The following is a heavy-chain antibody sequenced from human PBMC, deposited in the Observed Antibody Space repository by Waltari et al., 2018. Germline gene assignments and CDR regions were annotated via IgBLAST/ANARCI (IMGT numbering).Heavy chain of an antibody. V-gene: IGHV4-59*01. CDR1: CGSISGFY. Sequence: QAQLQESGPSLLKPSETLSLIGTVSCGSISGFYWSWVRQPPGKGLDWIGYIYYTGSTNFNPSLKSRVTMSVDTSKNQFSLKLSSVTAADTAFYYCARGGGGDWEWFDPWGQGTLVTVSS. CDR3: ARGGGGDWEWFDP. D-gene: IGHD2-21*02. J-gene: IGHJ5*02. CDR2: IYYTGST.